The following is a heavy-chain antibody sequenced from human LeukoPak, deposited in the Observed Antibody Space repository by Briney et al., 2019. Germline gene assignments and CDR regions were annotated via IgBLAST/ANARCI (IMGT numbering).Heavy chain of an antibody. CDR3: ARRLTQYDCFDP. Sequence: SQTLSLTCAISGDSVSSNSVTWNWIRQSPSRGLEWLGRTYYRSTWYNDYAVSVRGRITVNPDTSKNQFSLHLNSVTPEGTAVYYCARRLTQYDCFDPWGQGILVTVSS. J-gene: IGHJ5*02. V-gene: IGHV6-1*01. CDR1: GDSVSSNSVT. CDR2: TYYRSTWYN. D-gene: IGHD2-2*01.